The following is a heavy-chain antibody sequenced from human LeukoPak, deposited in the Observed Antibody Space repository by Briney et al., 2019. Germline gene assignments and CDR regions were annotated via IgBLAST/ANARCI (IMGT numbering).Heavy chain of an antibody. CDR2: ISSSASTI. CDR3: ARDYDFWSGYYIGGPHFDY. D-gene: IGHD3-3*01. Sequence: GGSLRLSCAASGFTFSDYYMSWIRQAPGKGLEWVSYISSSASTIYYADSVKGRFTISRDNAKNSLNLQMNSLRAEDTAVYYCARDYDFWSGYYIGGPHFDYWGQGTLVTVSS. J-gene: IGHJ4*02. V-gene: IGHV3-11*01. CDR1: GFTFSDYY.